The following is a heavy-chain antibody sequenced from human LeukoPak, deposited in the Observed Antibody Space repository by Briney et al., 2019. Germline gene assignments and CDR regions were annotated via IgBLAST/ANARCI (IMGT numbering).Heavy chain of an antibody. CDR2: IYPRDGST. CDR1: GYTFTSNY. Sequence: ASVKVSCKASGYTFTSNYIHWVRQAPGQGLEWMGMIYPRDGSTSYAQKFQGRVTVTRDTSTSKVHMELSSLRSEDTAVYYCARDTSRAVAGPDYWGQGTLVTVSS. V-gene: IGHV1-46*01. D-gene: IGHD6-19*01. J-gene: IGHJ4*02. CDR3: ARDTSRAVAGPDY.